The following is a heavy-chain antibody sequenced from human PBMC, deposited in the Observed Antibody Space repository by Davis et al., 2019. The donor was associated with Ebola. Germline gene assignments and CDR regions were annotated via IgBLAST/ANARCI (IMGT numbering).Heavy chain of an antibody. CDR2: IHSSGNT. J-gene: IGHJ6*02. D-gene: IGHD1-26*01. V-gene: IGHV4-4*08. CDR1: GGSISSPF. Sequence: PSETLSLTCLVSGGSISSPFWTWIRQSPGKGLEWIGYIHSSGNTNYNPSFKSRVTVSLDASKNQFSLKLGAVTAADTAVYFCTRGRGSQYGMDVWGQGTTVTVSS. CDR3: TRGRGSQYGMDV.